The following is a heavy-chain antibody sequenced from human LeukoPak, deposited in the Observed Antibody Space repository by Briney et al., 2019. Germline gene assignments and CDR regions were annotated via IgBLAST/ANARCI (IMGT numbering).Heavy chain of an antibody. CDR2: TRNKANSYTT. V-gene: IGHV3-72*01. J-gene: IGHJ4*02. Sequence: PGGSLRLSCAASGFTFSDHYMDWVRQAPGKGLEWVGRTRNKANSYTTEYAASVKGRFTISRDDSKNSLYLQMNSLKTEDTAVYYCASLITMVRGVHFDYWGQGALVTVSS. D-gene: IGHD3-10*01. CDR1: GFTFSDHY. CDR3: ASLITMVRGVHFDY.